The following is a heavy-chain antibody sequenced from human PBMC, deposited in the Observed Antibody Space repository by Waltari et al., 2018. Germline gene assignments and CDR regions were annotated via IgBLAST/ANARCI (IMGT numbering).Heavy chain of an antibody. D-gene: IGHD2-15*01. V-gene: IGHV4-38-2*01. CDR2: IYQSGST. Sequence: QVQLQESGPGLVKPSETLSLTCAVSGYSISSGYYWGWIRQPPRKGREWIGSIYQSGSTYYNPSLKSRVTISVDTSKNQFSLKLSSVTAADTAVYYCARGRTEYCSGGSCYGYYFDYWGQGTLVTVSS. J-gene: IGHJ4*02. CDR1: GYSISSGYY. CDR3: ARGRTEYCSGGSCYGYYFDY.